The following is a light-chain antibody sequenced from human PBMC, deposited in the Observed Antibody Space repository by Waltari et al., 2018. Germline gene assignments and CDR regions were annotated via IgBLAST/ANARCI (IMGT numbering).Light chain of an antibody. CDR2: GIF. CDR1: QSVSRA. J-gene: IGKJ1*01. CDR3: QHYVMLPVT. Sequence: EIVLTQSPGTLSWSPGERATLSCRTSQSVSRALAWYQQKPGQAPRLLIYGIFNRATGIPDRFSGSGSGTDFSLTISRLEPEDFAVYYCQHYVMLPVTFGQGTRVEVK. V-gene: IGKV3-20*01.